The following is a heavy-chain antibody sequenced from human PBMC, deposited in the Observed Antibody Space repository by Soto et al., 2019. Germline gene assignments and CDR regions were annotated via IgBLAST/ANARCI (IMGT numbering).Heavy chain of an antibody. CDR3: ARDLTVTAYGDFVY. V-gene: IGHV3-33*01. D-gene: IGHD4-17*01. J-gene: IGHJ4*02. CDR1: GFTFSSYG. CDR2: IWYDGSNK. Sequence: QVELVESGGGVVQPGRSLRLSCAASGFTFSSYGMHWVRQAPGKGLEWVAAIWYDGSNKYYAYSVKGRFTISRDHSKNTLYLQINGLRAEDTAVYYCARDLTVTAYGDFVYWGQGTLVTVSS.